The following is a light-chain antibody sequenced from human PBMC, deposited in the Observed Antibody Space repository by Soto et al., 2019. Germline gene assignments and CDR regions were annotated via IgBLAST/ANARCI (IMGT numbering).Light chain of an antibody. J-gene: IGKJ1*01. V-gene: IGKV1-17*01. CDR2: AAS. CDR3: LEHSCYAAG. Sequence: MTQTASSLFAYVKDRDTITCRASQGIRNDLGWYQQKPGKAPKRLIYAASSLQSGVPSRFSGSGSGTEFTLTISCRQSEDFAPYFCLEHSCYAAGVGQGTKVDIK. CDR1: QGIRND.